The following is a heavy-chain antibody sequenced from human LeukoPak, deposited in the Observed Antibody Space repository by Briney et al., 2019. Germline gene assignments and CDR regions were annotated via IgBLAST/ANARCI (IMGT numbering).Heavy chain of an antibody. V-gene: IGHV3-74*01. CDR3: AKRYYYGSGSFDY. J-gene: IGHJ4*02. Sequence: GGSLRLSCTASGFTFRNNWMHWVRQAPGKGLIWVSRINLDGTETTYADSVKGRFTISRDNSKSTLYLQMNSLTAEDTAVYYCAKRYYYGSGSFDYWGQGTLVTVSS. D-gene: IGHD3-10*01. CDR2: INLDGTET. CDR1: GFTFRNNW.